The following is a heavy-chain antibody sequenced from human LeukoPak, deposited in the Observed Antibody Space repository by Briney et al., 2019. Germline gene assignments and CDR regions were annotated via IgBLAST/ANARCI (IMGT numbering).Heavy chain of an antibody. J-gene: IGHJ4*02. D-gene: IGHD6-13*01. Sequence: SETLSLTCTVSGGSFSSGSYYWSWIRQPPGKGLEWIGYIYYSGSTNYNPSLMSRVTISVDTSKNQFSLKLSSVTAADTAVYYCARGKGIAAVWGQGTLVTVSS. CDR3: ARGKGIAAV. CDR1: GGSFSSGSYY. CDR2: IYYSGST. V-gene: IGHV4-61*01.